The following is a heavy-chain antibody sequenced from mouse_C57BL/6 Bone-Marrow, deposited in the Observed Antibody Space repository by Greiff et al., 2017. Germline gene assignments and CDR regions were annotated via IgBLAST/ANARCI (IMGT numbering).Heavy chain of an antibody. CDR2: INPGSGGT. J-gene: IGHJ1*03. V-gene: IGHV1-54*01. Sequence: QVQLQQSGAELVRPGTSVKVSCKASGYAFTNYLIEWVKQRPGQGLEWIGVINPGSGGTNYNEKFKGKATLTADKSSSTAYMLLSSLTSEDSAVYFGARKERDWYFDVWGTGTTVTVSS. CDR1: GYAFTNYL. CDR3: ARKERDWYFDV.